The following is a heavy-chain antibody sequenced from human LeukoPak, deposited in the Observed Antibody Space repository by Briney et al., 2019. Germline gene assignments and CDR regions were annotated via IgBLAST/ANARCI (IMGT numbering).Heavy chain of an antibody. CDR2: IYYSGST. CDR3: ARWSGSGSYYFDWFDP. Sequence: PSETLSLTCTVSGGSISSHYWSWIRQPPGKGLEWIGYIYYSGSTNYNPSLKSRVTISVDTSKNQFSLKLSSVTAADTAVYYCARWSGSGSYYFDWFDPWGQGTLVTVSS. V-gene: IGHV4-59*11. D-gene: IGHD3-10*01. J-gene: IGHJ5*02. CDR1: GGSISSHY.